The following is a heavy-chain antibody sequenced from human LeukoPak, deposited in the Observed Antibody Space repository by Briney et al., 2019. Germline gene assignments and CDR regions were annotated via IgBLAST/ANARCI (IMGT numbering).Heavy chain of an antibody. Sequence: GGSLRLSCAAYGFTFNYNGMNWVRRAPGKGLEGLAFISYDGANKYYTESVRGRFTISRDNSENTLSLQMNSLRPADTAVYYCAKDGGGDYGDYAGDYWGQGTLVTVSS. J-gene: IGHJ4*02. V-gene: IGHV3-30*18. D-gene: IGHD4-17*01. CDR2: ISYDGANK. CDR3: AKDGGGDYGDYAGDY. CDR1: GFTFNYNG.